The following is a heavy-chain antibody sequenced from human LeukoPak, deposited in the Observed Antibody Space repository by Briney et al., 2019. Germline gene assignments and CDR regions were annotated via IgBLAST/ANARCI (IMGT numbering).Heavy chain of an antibody. J-gene: IGHJ5*01. CDR3: ARDVTGGEWFDP. Sequence: KPGGSLRLSCAAAGFTFSSFKMTWVRQAPGKGLEWVASISPSSSYIYYADSLKGRFTVSRDNAKNSLFLQMASLRAEDTAVYYCARDVTGGEWFDPWGQGTLVSVSS. D-gene: IGHD2-21*02. V-gene: IGHV3-21*01. CDR2: ISPSSSYI. CDR1: GFTFSSFK.